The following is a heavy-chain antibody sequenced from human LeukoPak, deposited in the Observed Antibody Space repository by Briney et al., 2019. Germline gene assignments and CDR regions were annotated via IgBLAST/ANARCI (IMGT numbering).Heavy chain of an antibody. Sequence: PGGSLRLSCAASGFDVDDYYMDWIRQAPGKGLEWVAYISTRDNVIYYAGSVKGRFAISTDSAENSVYLQLNRLTVEDTAVYYCAREQWFRWDFWGQGILVSVSS. V-gene: IGHV3-11*01. CDR3: AREQWFRWDF. CDR2: ISTRDNVI. D-gene: IGHD3-22*01. J-gene: IGHJ4*02. CDR1: GFDVDDYY.